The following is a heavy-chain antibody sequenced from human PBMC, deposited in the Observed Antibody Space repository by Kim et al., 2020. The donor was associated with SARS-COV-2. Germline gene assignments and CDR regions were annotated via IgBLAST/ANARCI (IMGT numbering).Heavy chain of an antibody. CDR1: GYSFTSYW. V-gene: IGHV5-51*01. Sequence: GESLKISCKGSGYSFTSYWIGWVRQMPGKGLEWMGIIYPGDSDTRYSPSFQGQVTISADKSISTAYLQWSSLKASDTAMYYCARHAGDPVDTAMVPLPRWFDPWGQGTLVTVSS. D-gene: IGHD5-18*01. J-gene: IGHJ5*02. CDR2: IYPGDSDT. CDR3: ARHAGDPVDTAMVPLPRWFDP.